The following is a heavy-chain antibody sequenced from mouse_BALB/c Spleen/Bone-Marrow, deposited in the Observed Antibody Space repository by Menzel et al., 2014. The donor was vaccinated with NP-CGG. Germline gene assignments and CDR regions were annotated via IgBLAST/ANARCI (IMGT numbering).Heavy chain of an antibody. J-gene: IGHJ4*01. Sequence: EVMLVESGGGLVQPGGSLKLSCAASGFTFSSYGMSWVRQTPDKRLELVATINSNGGSTYYPGSVKGRFTISRDNAKNTLFLQMSSLKSEDTAMYYCARDGYYVFYAMDYWGQGTSVTVSS. CDR1: GFTFSSYG. CDR2: INSNGGST. V-gene: IGHV5-6-3*01. D-gene: IGHD2-3*01. CDR3: ARDGYYVFYAMDY.